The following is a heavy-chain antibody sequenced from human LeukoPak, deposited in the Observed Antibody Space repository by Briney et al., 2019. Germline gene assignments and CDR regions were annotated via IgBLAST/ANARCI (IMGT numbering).Heavy chain of an antibody. J-gene: IGHJ6*02. CDR3: ARAGEPFFDQDTAMVTGYYGMDV. D-gene: IGHD5-18*01. CDR1: GFTFSSYS. CDR2: ISSSSSYI. V-gene: IGHV3-21*01. Sequence: GGSLRLSCAASGFTFSSYSMNWVRQAPGKGLEWVSSISSSSSYIYYADSVKGRFTISRGNAKNSLYLQMNSLRAEDTAVYYCARAGEPFFDQDTAMVTGYYGMDVWGQGTTVTVSS.